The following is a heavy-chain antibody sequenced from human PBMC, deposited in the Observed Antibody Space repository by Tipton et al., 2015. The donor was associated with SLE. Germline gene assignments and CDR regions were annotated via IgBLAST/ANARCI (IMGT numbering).Heavy chain of an antibody. V-gene: IGHV3-48*03. CDR3: ARGQQQLVY. CDR1: GFTFSSYE. D-gene: IGHD6-13*01. J-gene: IGHJ4*02. CDR2: ISSSGSTI. Sequence: SLRLSCAASGFTFSSYEMNWVRQAPGKGLEWVSYISSSGSTIYYAVSVKGRFTISRDNAKNSLYLQMNSLRAEDTAVYYCARGQQQLVYWGQGTLVTVSS.